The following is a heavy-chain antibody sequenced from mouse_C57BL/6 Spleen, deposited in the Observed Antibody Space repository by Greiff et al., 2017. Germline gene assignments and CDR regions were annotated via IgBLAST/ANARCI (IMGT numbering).Heavy chain of an antibody. D-gene: IGHD2-3*01. CDR3: AGDGSPVLFDY. Sequence: VQLQQSGPELVKPGASVKISCKASGYSFTSYYIHWVKQRPGQGLEWIGWIYPGSGNTKYNEKFKGKATLTADTSSSTAYMQLSSLTSEDSAVYYCAGDGSPVLFDYWGQGTTLTVSS. J-gene: IGHJ2*01. CDR2: IYPGSGNT. CDR1: GYSFTSYY. V-gene: IGHV1-66*01.